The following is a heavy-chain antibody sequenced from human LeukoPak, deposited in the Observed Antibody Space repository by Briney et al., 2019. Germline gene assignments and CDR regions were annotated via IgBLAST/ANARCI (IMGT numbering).Heavy chain of an antibody. J-gene: IGHJ3*02. CDR2: IRSKAYGGTT. Sequence: GGSLRLSCTASGFTFGDYAMSWFRQAPGKGLEWVGFIRSKAYGGTTEYAASVKGRFTISRDDSKSIAYLQMNSLKTEDTAVYYCTRDQHYDFWSGYYTYDDAFDIWGQGTMVTVSS. CDR3: TRDQHYDFWSGYYTYDDAFDI. D-gene: IGHD3-3*01. CDR1: GFTFGDYA. V-gene: IGHV3-49*03.